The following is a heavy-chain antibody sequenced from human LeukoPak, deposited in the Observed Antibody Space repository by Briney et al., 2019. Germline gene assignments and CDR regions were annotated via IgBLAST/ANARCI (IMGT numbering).Heavy chain of an antibody. CDR3: ARDYHGSGSLTTFDY. D-gene: IGHD3-10*01. V-gene: IGHV1-18*01. Sequence: GASVKVSCKASGGTFSSYAISWVRQAPGQGLEWMGWISAYNGNTNYAQKLQGRVTMTTDTSTSTAYMELRSLRSDDTAVYYCARDYHGSGSLTTFDYGGQGTLVTVSS. J-gene: IGHJ4*02. CDR2: ISAYNGNT. CDR1: GGTFSSYA.